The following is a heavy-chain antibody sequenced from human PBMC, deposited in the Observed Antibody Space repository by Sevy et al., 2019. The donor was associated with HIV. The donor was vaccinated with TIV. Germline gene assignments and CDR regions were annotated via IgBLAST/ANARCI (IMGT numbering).Heavy chain of an antibody. CDR1: GFTFSSYA. Sequence: GGSLRLSCAASGFTFSSYAMSWVRQAPGKGLERVSAISVSGGSTYYADSVKGRFTISRDNSKNTLYLQMNSLRAEDTAVYYCADLYYYGSGSPYRWCQGTLVTVSS. J-gene: IGHJ5*02. D-gene: IGHD3-10*01. V-gene: IGHV3-23*01. CDR3: ADLYYYGSGSPYR. CDR2: ISVSGGST.